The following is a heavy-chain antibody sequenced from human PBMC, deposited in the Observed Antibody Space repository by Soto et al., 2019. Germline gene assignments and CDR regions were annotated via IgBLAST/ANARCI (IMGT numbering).Heavy chain of an antibody. CDR2: IYYSGST. V-gene: IGHV4-39*02. J-gene: IGHJ5*02. D-gene: IGHD1-26*01. CDR3: ATQEVGGSYVYTFDP. CDR1: GGSISSSSYY. Sequence: SETLSLTCTVSGGSISSSSYYWGWIRQPPGKGLEWIGSIYYSGSTYYNPSLNSRVTISVDTSKNHFSLKLSSVTAADTAVYYCATQEVGGSYVYTFDPWGQGTLVT.